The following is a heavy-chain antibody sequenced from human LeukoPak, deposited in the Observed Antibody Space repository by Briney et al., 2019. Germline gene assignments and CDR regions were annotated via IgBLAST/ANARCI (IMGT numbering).Heavy chain of an antibody. Sequence: SSVKVSCKASGGTFSSYAIRWVRQAPGQGLDGVGGIIPIFGTANYAQKCQGRVTITADKSTSTAYMELSSLRSEDTAVYYCASNGDYVPTEYFQHWGQGTLVTVSS. D-gene: IGHD4-17*01. J-gene: IGHJ1*01. CDR3: ASNGDYVPTEYFQH. CDR2: IIPIFGTA. V-gene: IGHV1-69*06. CDR1: GGTFSSYA.